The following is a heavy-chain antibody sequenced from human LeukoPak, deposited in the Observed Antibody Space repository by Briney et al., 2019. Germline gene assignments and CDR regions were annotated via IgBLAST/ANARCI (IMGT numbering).Heavy chain of an antibody. CDR3: AKQYSSGWYLFDY. V-gene: IGHV3-23*01. Sequence: GGSLRLSCAASGFTFSSYDMTWVRQAPGRGLEWVSSIRPSGDNTYYADSVKGRFTISRDNSKNTLYLQMNSLRAEDTAVYYCAKQYSSGWYLFDYWGQGTLVTVSS. CDR2: IRPSGDNT. J-gene: IGHJ4*02. CDR1: GFTFSSYD. D-gene: IGHD6-19*01.